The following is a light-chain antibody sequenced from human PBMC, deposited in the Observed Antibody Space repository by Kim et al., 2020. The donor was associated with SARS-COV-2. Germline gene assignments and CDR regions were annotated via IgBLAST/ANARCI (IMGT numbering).Light chain of an antibody. V-gene: IGKV1-39*01. CDR1: QTISRY. Sequence: DIQMTQSPSSLSASVGDRVTITCRASQTISRYLNWYQRKQGKAPKVLIYAASSLQSGVPSRFRGSGSGTDFTLTISSLHPEDFGTYYCQQSYSTPPTFGQGTKVDIK. CDR3: QQSYSTPPT. CDR2: AAS. J-gene: IGKJ1*01.